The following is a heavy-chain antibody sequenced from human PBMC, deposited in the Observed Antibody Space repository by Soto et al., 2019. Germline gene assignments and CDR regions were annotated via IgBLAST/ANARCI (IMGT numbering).Heavy chain of an antibody. J-gene: IGHJ4*02. V-gene: IGHV1-3*01. Sequence: QVPLVQSGAEVKKPGASVKVSCKASGYTFTSYAMHWVRQAPGQRLEWMGWINAGNGNTKYSQKFQGRVTITRDTSASTAYMELSSLRSEDTAVYYCARSIQGLRGPYYFDYWGQGTLVTVSS. CDR3: ARSIQGLRGPYYFDY. CDR1: GYTFTSYA. CDR2: INAGNGNT.